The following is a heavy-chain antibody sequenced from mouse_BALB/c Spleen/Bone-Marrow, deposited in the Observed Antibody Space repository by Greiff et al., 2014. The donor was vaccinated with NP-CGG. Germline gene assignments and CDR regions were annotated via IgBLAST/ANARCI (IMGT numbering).Heavy chain of an antibody. CDR3: ANYYGSTWFAY. V-gene: IGHV5-4*02. CDR1: GFTFSDYY. CDR2: ISDGGSYT. J-gene: IGHJ3*01. Sequence: EVQRVESGGGLVKPGGSLKLSCAASGFTFSDYYMYWVRQTPEKRLEWVATISDGGSYTYYPDSVKGRFTISRDNAKNNLYLQMSSLKSEDTAMYYCANYYGSTWFAYWGQGTLATVSA. D-gene: IGHD1-1*01.